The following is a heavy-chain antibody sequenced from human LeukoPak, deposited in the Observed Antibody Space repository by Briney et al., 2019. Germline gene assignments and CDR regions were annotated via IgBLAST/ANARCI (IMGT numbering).Heavy chain of an antibody. CDR2: ISAYNGNT. V-gene: IGHV1-18*01. CDR3: ARDLRDTAMVYYYYYGMDV. D-gene: IGHD5-18*01. CDR1: GYTFTSYG. J-gene: IGHJ6*02. Sequence: GASVKVSSKASGYTFTSYGISWVRQAPGQGLEWMGWISAYNGNTNYAQKLQGRVTMTTDTSTSTAYMELRSLRSDDTAVYYCARDLRDTAMVYYYYYGMDVWGQGTTVTVSS.